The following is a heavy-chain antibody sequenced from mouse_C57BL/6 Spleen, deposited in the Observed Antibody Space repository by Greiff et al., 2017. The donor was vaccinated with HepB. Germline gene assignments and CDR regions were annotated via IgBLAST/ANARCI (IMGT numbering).Heavy chain of an antibody. CDR3: ARPRDGYYEGFAY. D-gene: IGHD2-3*01. Sequence: EVQLQQSGPVLVKPGASVKMSCKASGYTFTDYYMNWVKQSHGKSLEWIGVINPYNGGTSYNQKFKGKATLTVDKSSSTAYMELNSLTSEDSAVYYCARPRDGYYEGFAYWGQGTLVTVSA. J-gene: IGHJ3*01. CDR2: INPYNGGT. CDR1: GYTFTDYY. V-gene: IGHV1-19*01.